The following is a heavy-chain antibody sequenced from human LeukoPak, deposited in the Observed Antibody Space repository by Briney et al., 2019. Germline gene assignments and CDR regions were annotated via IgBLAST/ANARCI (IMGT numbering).Heavy chain of an antibody. CDR2: IYPGDSDT. Sequence: GESLKISCKGSGYSFTSYWIGWVRQMPGKGLEWMGIIYPGDSDTRYSPSFQGQVTISADKSISTAYLQWSSLKASDTAMYYCARRPRYCSSTSCYNDAFDIWGQGTMVTVSS. V-gene: IGHV5-51*01. CDR3: ARRPRYCSSTSCYNDAFDI. CDR1: GYSFTSYW. J-gene: IGHJ3*02. D-gene: IGHD2-2*02.